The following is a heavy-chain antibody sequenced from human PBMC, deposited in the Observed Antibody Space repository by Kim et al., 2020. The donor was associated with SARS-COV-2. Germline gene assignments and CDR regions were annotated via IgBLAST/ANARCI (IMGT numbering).Heavy chain of an antibody. V-gene: IGHV1-18*01. D-gene: IGHD3-10*01. CDR1: GYSFTNYG. Sequence: ASVKDSCKTSGYSFTNYGITWVRQAPGQGLEWMGRISVDNGNTKYAQKILGRVTMTTDTSTSTAYMELRSLRSDDTAVYYCARDMVRRDFYYYYMDVWGQGTTVTVSS. CDR2: ISVDNGNT. CDR3: ARDMVRRDFYYYYMDV. J-gene: IGHJ6*03.